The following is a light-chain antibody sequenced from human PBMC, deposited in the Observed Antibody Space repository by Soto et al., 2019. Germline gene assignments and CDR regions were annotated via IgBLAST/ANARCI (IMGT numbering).Light chain of an antibody. CDR2: DN. J-gene: IGLJ2*01. CDR3: AAWDASLNGVI. V-gene: IGLV1-44*01. Sequence: QLVLTHPPSASGTPGLRVTFSCSGSSSNIGSNPVSWYQLLPGTAPKLLIYDNERPSGVPDRFSGSKSGTSASLAISGLQSEDEADYYCAAWDASLNGVIFGGGTKLTVL. CDR1: SSNIGSNP.